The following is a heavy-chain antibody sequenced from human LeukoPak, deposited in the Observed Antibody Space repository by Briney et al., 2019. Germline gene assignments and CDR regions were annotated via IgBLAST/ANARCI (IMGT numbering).Heavy chain of an antibody. CDR1: GGSFSGYY. V-gene: IGHV4-34*01. CDR3: ARGASLSDFDY. J-gene: IGHJ4*02. D-gene: IGHD2-2*01. CDR2: INHSGST. Sequence: SETLSLTCAVYGGSFSGYYWSWIRQPPGKGLEWIGEINHSGSTNYNPSLKSRVTISVDTSKNQFSLKLSSVTAADTAVYYCARGASLSDFDYWGQGTMVTVSS.